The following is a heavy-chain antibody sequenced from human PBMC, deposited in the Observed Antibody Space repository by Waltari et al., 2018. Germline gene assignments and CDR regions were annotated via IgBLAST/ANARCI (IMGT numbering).Heavy chain of an antibody. J-gene: IGHJ6*02. CDR2: ISGSGGST. CDR1: GFTFSSYA. CDR3: AKGELRYFDWLFPSYYYGMDV. V-gene: IGHV3-23*04. D-gene: IGHD3-9*01. Sequence: EVQLVESGGGLVQPGGSLRLSCAASGFTFSSYAMSWVRQAPVKGLEWVSAISGSGGSTYYADSVKGRFTISRDNSKNTLYLQMNSLRAEDTAVYYCAKGELRYFDWLFPSYYYGMDVWGQGTTVTVSS.